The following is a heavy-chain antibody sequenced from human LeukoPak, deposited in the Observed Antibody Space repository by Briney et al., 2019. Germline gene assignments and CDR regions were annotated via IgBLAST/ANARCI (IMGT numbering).Heavy chain of an antibody. CDR3: ANRNTIFGVVRDAFDI. D-gene: IGHD3-3*01. V-gene: IGHV1-69*06. Sequence: SVKVSCKASGGTFSSYAISWVRQAPGQGLEWMGGIIPIFGTANYAQKFQGRVTITADKSTSTAYMELSSLRSEDTAVYYCANRNTIFGVVRDAFDIWGQGTMVTVSS. J-gene: IGHJ3*02. CDR1: GGTFSSYA. CDR2: IIPIFGTA.